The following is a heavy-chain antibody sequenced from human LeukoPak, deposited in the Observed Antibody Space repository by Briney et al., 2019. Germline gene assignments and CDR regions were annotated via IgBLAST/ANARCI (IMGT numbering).Heavy chain of an antibody. CDR2: INSDGSST. V-gene: IGHV3-74*01. D-gene: IGHD3-10*01. CDR3: ARGNEWFGEFDY. CDR1: GFTVSSYW. Sequence: GGSLRLSCAASGFTVSSYWMHWVRQAPGKGLVWVSRINSDGSSTSYADSVKGRFTISRDNAKNTLYLQMNSLRAEDTAVYYCARGNEWFGEFDYWGQGTLVTVSS. J-gene: IGHJ4*02.